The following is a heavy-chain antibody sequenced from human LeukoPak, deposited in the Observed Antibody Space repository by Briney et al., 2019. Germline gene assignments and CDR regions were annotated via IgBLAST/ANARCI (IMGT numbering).Heavy chain of an antibody. CDR2: INPSGGST. D-gene: IGHD3-10*01. J-gene: IGHJ3*02. CDR1: GYTFTSYY. Sequence: ASVKVSCKASGYTFTSYYMHWVRQAPGQGLEWMGIINPSGGSTSYAQKFQGRVTMTRDTSTSTVYMELSSLRSEDTAVYYCAREGGGMVRGAALQDAFNIWGQGTVVTVSS. CDR3: AREGGGMVRGAALQDAFNI. V-gene: IGHV1-46*01.